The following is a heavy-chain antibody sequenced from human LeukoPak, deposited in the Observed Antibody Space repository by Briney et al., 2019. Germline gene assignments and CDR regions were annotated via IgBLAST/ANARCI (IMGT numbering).Heavy chain of an antibody. Sequence: PSETLSLTCTVSGGSSSSYYWSWIRQPPGKGLEWIGEINHSGSTNYNPSLKSRVTISVDTSKNQFSLKLSSVTAADTAVYYCARVSLRYYYYYYGMDVWGQGTTVTVSS. J-gene: IGHJ6*02. V-gene: IGHV4-34*01. CDR2: INHSGST. CDR3: ARVSLRYYYYYYGMDV. D-gene: IGHD3-16*02. CDR1: GGSSSSYY.